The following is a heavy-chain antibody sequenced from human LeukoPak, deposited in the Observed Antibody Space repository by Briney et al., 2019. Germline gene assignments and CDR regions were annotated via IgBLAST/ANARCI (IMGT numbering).Heavy chain of an antibody. Sequence: GGSLRLSCAVSGFVFSSCSFNWVRQAPGKGLEWVASVNTVSSYIYYADSVRGRFTISRDNAKNSVLLQMNSLRAEDMAMYYCVRLRRNSDSSGYFYYSDNWRQGTLVTVSS. V-gene: IGHV3-21*01. J-gene: IGHJ4*02. CDR1: GFVFSSCS. D-gene: IGHD3-22*01. CDR2: VNTVSSYI. CDR3: VRLRRNSDSSGYFYYSDN.